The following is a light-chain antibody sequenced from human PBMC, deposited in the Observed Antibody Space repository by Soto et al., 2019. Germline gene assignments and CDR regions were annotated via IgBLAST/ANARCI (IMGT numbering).Light chain of an antibody. CDR2: AAS. V-gene: IGKV1-6*01. Sequence: AIQMTQSPPSLSASVGDRVTITCRASQGIRNELGWYQQKPGKAPKLLIYAASSLQSGVPSRFGGSGSGTDFTLTISSLQPEDFATYYCLQDYHYPHTFGQGTKVDIK. J-gene: IGKJ2*01. CDR3: LQDYHYPHT. CDR1: QGIRNE.